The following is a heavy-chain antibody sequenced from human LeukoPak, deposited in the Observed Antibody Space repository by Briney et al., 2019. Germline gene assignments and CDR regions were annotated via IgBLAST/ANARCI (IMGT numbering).Heavy chain of an antibody. D-gene: IGHD1-26*01. CDR1: GFTFSSFS. Sequence: GGSLRLSCAASGFTFSSFSMIWVRQAPGKGLEWVSTISGGGGSTYYADSVKGRFTISRDNSKNTLYLQVNSLRAEDTAVYYCAKGGKWDVTPFDYWGQGTLVTVSS. CDR2: ISGGGGST. CDR3: AKGGKWDVTPFDY. J-gene: IGHJ4*02. V-gene: IGHV3-23*01.